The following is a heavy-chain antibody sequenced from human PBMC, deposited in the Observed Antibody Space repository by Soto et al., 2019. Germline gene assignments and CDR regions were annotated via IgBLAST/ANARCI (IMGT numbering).Heavy chain of an antibody. CDR3: ARVSMLRSGVWAFDI. D-gene: IGHD3-10*02. CDR2: IYYSGST. V-gene: IGHV4-31*03. CDR1: GGSISSGGYY. J-gene: IGHJ3*02. Sequence: PSETLSLTCTVSGGSISSGGYYWCWIRRHPGKGLEWRGYIYYSGSTYYNPSLRRRVTISVDTSKNLFSLMLSAMTAADTAEYYCARVSMLRSGVWAFDIWGQGTMVTVSS.